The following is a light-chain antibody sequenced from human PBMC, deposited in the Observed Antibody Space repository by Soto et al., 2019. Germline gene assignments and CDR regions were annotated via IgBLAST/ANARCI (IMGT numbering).Light chain of an antibody. CDR2: GAS. Sequence: IFMTHSPATLAVSPGERATLSCRSIQSVSSNLAWYQQKPGQAPRLLIYGASTRATGIPARFSGSGSGTEFTLNIRSLQSEDCAGYYCQTYNTWHVYLFAQGTXLEIK. J-gene: IGKJ2*01. CDR3: QTYNTWHVYL. CDR1: QSVSSN. V-gene: IGKV3-15*01.